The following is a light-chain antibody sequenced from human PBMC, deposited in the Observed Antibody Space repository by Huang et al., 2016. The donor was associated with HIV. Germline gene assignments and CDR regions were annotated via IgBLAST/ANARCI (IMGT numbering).Light chain of an antibody. J-gene: IGKJ3*01. CDR2: GAS. V-gene: IGKV3-20*01. CDR3: QQYGSSPLT. CDR1: QRVSDSY. Sequence: EIVLTQSPGTLSLSPGERATLSCRASQRVSDSYLAWYQQKPGQAPRLLIYGASRRATGIPDRFSGSGSGTDFTLTIGRLEPEDFAVYYCQQYGSSPLTFGPGTKVDIK.